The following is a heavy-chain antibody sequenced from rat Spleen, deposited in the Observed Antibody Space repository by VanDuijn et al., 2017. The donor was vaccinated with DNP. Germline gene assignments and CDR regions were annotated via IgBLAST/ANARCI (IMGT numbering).Heavy chain of an antibody. CDR3: TWNGYNSGY. CDR2: IKAKSNNYAT. CDR1: GFTFNTAW. V-gene: IGHV6-6*01. J-gene: IGHJ2*01. Sequence: EVQVLESGGGLVQPGNSLKLSCATSGFTFNTAWMYWYRQFPEQRLEWVARIKAKSNNYATDYTESVKGRFTISRDDSKSSIYLQMNNLKEEDTAIYYCTWNGYNSGYWGQGVMVTVSS. D-gene: IGHD1-4*01.